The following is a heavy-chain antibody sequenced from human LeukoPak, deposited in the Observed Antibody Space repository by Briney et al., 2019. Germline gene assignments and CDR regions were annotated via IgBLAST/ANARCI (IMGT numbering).Heavy chain of an antibody. Sequence: PGGSLRLSCAASGFTFSSYAMHWVRQAPGMGLEWVAVISYDGSNKYYADSVKGRFTISRDNSKNTLYLQMNSLRAEDTAVYYCAREGPGGFDYWGQGTLVTVSS. V-gene: IGHV3-30*04. J-gene: IGHJ4*02. CDR3: AREGPGGFDY. D-gene: IGHD3-10*01. CDR1: GFTFSSYA. CDR2: ISYDGSNK.